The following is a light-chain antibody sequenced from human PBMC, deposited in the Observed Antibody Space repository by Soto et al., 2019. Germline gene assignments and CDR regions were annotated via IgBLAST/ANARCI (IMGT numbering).Light chain of an antibody. CDR1: QSISSW. CDR2: DAS. CDR3: QQYSSYPWT. V-gene: IGKV1-5*01. J-gene: IGKJ1*01. Sequence: DIQMTQSPSTLSASVGDRVTSTCRASQSISSWLAWYQQKPGKAPKLLIYDASSLESGVPSRFSGSGSGTEFTLTISSLQPDDFATYYCQQYSSYPWTFGQGTKV.